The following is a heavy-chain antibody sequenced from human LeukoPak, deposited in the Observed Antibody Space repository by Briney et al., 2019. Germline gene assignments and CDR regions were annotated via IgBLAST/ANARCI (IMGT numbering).Heavy chain of an antibody. Sequence: GGSLRLSCVVSGFTFNHYAMSWVRQAPGKGLVWVSRIDPDGGSTNYADSVKGRFTISRDNAKNTLYLQLNSLRAEDTAVYYCAREDYSNYAPYFDYWGQGTLVTVSS. D-gene: IGHD4-4*01. CDR2: IDPDGGST. V-gene: IGHV3-74*01. CDR3: AREDYSNYAPYFDY. CDR1: GFTFNHYA. J-gene: IGHJ4*02.